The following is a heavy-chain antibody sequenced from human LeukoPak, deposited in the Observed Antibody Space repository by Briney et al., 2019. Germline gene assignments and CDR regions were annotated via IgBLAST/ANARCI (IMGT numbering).Heavy chain of an antibody. CDR3: ARVRGYCSSTICYRYYFDY. V-gene: IGHV4-34*01. J-gene: IGHJ4*02. CDR2: TNHSRST. Sequence: PSETLSRTCAGYGGSFSGYYWGRLPHPPGKGREWIGETNHSRSTNYNPSLKSRATISVDTSKHQFSLKLSSVTAADTAVYYCARVRGYCSSTICYRYYFDYWGQGTLVTVSS. D-gene: IGHD2-2*01. CDR1: GGSFSGYY.